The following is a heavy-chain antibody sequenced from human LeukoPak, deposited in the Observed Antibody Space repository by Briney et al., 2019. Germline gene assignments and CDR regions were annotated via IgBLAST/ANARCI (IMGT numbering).Heavy chain of an antibody. V-gene: IGHV3-48*01. CDR3: VRDQAYAFDI. J-gene: IGHJ3*02. CDR2: IRSRDGTV. CDR1: GFTFNYYS. Sequence: GGSLRLSCVAAGFTFNYYSMNWARQAPGKGLEWISYIRSRDGTVSYADSVEGRFTISTDTAKTSLFLQMNGLSADDTAVYYCVRDQAYAFDIWGQGTMVTVSS.